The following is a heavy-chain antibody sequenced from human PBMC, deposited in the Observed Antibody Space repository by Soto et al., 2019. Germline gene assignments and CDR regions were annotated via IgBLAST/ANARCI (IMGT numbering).Heavy chain of an antibody. D-gene: IGHD4-17*01. CDR2: NYYGGST. Sequence: QVQLQESGPGLVKPSQTLSLTSTVSGGSITSGDYYWSWIRQPPGKGLEWVGYNYYGGSTYYNPSLESRITISLDTAKNQFSLELTSVTAADTAVYYCASGSTVINTLDFWGQGTLVTVSS. CDR1: GGSITSGDYY. CDR3: ASGSTVINTLDF. V-gene: IGHV4-30-4*01. J-gene: IGHJ4*02.